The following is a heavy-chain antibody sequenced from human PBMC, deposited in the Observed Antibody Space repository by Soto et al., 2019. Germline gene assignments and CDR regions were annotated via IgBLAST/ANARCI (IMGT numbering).Heavy chain of an antibody. Sequence: GGSLRLSCAASGFTFSSYAMSWVRQAPGKGLEWVSAISGSGGSTYYADSVKGRFTISRDNSKNTLYLQMNSLRAEDTAVYYCAKAVHYYGSGSYYFDYWGQGTLVTVSS. J-gene: IGHJ4*02. V-gene: IGHV3-23*01. CDR3: AKAVHYYGSGSYYFDY. D-gene: IGHD3-10*01. CDR2: ISGSGGST. CDR1: GFTFSSYA.